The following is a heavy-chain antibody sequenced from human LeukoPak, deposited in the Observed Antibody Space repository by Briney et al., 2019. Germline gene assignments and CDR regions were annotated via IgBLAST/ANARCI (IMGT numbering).Heavy chain of an antibody. J-gene: IGHJ4*02. CDR1: GFSISHYS. Sequence: GGSLRLSCAASGFSISHYSMNWVRQAPGKGLEWVSSISGRSSYIYYADSVKGRFTISRDNAKNSLHLQMNSLRAEDTAVYYCARDIYGGNWPNDYWGRGTLVTVSS. CDR2: ISGRSSYI. V-gene: IGHV3-21*01. D-gene: IGHD4-23*01. CDR3: ARDIYGGNWPNDY.